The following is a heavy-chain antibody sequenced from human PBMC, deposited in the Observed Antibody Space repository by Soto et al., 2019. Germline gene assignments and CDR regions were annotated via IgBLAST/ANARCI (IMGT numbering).Heavy chain of an antibody. V-gene: IGHV5-51*01. CDR2: IYPGDSDT. D-gene: IGHD2-21*02. CDR1: GYSFSSYW. J-gene: IGHJ4*02. Sequence: GESLKISCKGSGYSFSSYWIGWVRQMPGKGLEWMGIIYPGDSDTRYSPSFQGQVTISSDKSISTVYMELSNLGSADTGVYYCARAPILVSVTLHENYFDSWGQGTLVTVSS. CDR3: ARAPILVSVTLHENYFDS.